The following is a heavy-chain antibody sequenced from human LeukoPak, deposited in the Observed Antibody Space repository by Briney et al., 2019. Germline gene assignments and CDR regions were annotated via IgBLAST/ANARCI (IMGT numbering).Heavy chain of an antibody. CDR3: AKDYQLADY. Sequence: GGSLRLSCAASGFTFSSYWMSWVRQAPGKGLEWVANIKQDGSEKYYVDSVKGRFTISRDNSKNTLYLQMNSLRVEDTAVYYCAKDYQLADYWGQGTLVTVSS. J-gene: IGHJ4*02. CDR2: IKQDGSEK. V-gene: IGHV3-7*03. CDR1: GFTFSSYW. D-gene: IGHD1-1*01.